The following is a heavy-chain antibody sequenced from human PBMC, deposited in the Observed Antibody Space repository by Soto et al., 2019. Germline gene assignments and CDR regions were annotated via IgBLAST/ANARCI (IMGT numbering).Heavy chain of an antibody. CDR1: GFTVSSNY. D-gene: IGHD2-2*01. Sequence: GGSLRLSCAASGFTVSSNYMSWVRQAPGKGLEWVSVIYSGGSTYYADSVKGRFTISRDNSKNTLYLQMNSLRAEDTAVYYCARVTVVPAAELTYYFDYWGQGTLVTVSS. V-gene: IGHV3-66*01. CDR3: ARVTVVPAAELTYYFDY. CDR2: IYSGGST. J-gene: IGHJ4*02.